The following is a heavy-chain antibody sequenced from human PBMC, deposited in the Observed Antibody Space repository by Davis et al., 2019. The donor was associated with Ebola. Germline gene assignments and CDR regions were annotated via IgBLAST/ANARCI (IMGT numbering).Heavy chain of an antibody. V-gene: IGHV3-33*01. CDR2: IWYDGNNK. CDR1: GFTFSSYG. J-gene: IGHJ1*01. CDR3: ARGGYSSGWHVEYFQH. D-gene: IGHD6-19*01. Sequence: PGGSLRLSCAASGFTFSSYGMHWVRQAPGKGLEWVAAIWYDGNNKYSADSVKGRFTISRDISKNTLYLQMNSLRAEDTAVYFGARGGYSSGWHVEYFQHWGQGTLVTVSS.